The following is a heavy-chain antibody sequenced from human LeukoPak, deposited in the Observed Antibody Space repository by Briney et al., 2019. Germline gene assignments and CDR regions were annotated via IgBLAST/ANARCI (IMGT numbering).Heavy chain of an antibody. CDR1: GFTFTFYA. D-gene: IGHD3-3*01. CDR3: AKSRFFGVLNTEFDY. J-gene: IGHJ4*02. V-gene: IGHV3-23*01. Sequence: GGSLRLSCAASGFTFTFYAMTWVRQAPGKGLEWGSTIFGSGGSTYYRDSVKGRFTISRDNSKSTVDLQMNSLRAEDTAVYYCAKSRFFGVLNTEFDYWGQGTLVTVSS. CDR2: IFGSGGST.